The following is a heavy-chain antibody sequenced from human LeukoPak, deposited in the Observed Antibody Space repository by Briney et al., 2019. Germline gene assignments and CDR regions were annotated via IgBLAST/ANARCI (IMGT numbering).Heavy chain of an antibody. J-gene: IGHJ3*02. D-gene: IGHD2/OR15-2a*01. Sequence: PGGSLRLSCAASGFTFSSYSMNWVRQAPGKGLEWVSSISSSSSYIYYADSVKGRFTISRDNAKNSLYLQMDSLRAEDTAVYYCARDSSLGPSYYADAFDIWGQGTMVTVSS. V-gene: IGHV3-21*01. CDR2: ISSSSSYI. CDR1: GFTFSSYS. CDR3: ARDSSLGPSYYADAFDI.